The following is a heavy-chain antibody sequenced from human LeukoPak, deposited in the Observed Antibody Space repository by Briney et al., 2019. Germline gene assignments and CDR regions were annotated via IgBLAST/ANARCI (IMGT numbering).Heavy chain of an antibody. J-gene: IGHJ4*02. CDR1: GGSISSYY. CDR3: AGHHPRNTVDF. CDR2: ISDIGSI. D-gene: IGHD2-8*02. Sequence: SETLSLTCTVSGGSISSYYWSWLRQPPGKGLEWIAYISDIGSINYNPSLKSRVTISLDTSKNQLSLKLRSVTAADTAVYYCAGHHPRNTVDFWGQGTLVTVSS. V-gene: IGHV4-59*08.